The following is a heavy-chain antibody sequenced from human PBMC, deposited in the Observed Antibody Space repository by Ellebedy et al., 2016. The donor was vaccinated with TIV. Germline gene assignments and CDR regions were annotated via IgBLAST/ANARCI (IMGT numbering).Heavy chain of an antibody. D-gene: IGHD4-17*01. CDR1: GFTFSSYT. V-gene: IGHV3-48*02. CDR3: ARVGRLRSLDS. CDR2: ITTGSPI. J-gene: IGHJ4*02. Sequence: GGSLRLSCAASGFTFSSYTFNRVRQGPVRGLEWISTITTGSPIYYADSVKGRFTISRDNAKNSLYLQMNSLRDEDTAIYYCARVGRLRSLDSWGQGTLVTVSS.